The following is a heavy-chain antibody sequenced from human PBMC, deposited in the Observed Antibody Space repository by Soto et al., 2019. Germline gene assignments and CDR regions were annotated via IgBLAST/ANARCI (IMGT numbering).Heavy chain of an antibody. CDR3: VQEQAGFTDY. Sequence: GGYLRLSYAASGLTFRSYAMSWVRQAPGKGLEWVSAISGSGGSTYYADSVKGRFTISRDNSKNTLYLQMNSLRAEDTAVYYWVQEQAGFTDYSCQAPL. J-gene: IGHJ4*02. CDR2: ISGSGGST. V-gene: IGHV3-23*01. CDR1: GLTFRSYA. D-gene: IGHD3-3*01.